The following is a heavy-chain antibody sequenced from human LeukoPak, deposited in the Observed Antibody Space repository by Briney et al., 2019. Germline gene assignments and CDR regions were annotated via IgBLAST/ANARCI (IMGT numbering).Heavy chain of an antibody. D-gene: IGHD2-21*02. CDR1: GGSFSGYY. Sequence: PSETLSLTCAVYGGSFSGYYWSWIRQPPGKGLGWIGEINHSGSTNYNPFLKSRVTISVDTSKNQFSLKLSSVTAADTAVYYCARGPHCGGDCYPLDYWGQGTLVTVSS. V-gene: IGHV4-34*01. J-gene: IGHJ4*02. CDR3: ARGPHCGGDCYPLDY. CDR2: INHSGST.